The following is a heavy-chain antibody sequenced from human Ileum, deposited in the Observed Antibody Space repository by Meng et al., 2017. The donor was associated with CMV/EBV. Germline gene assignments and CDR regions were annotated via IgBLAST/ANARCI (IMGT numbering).Heavy chain of an antibody. CDR1: GYSFTAYY. J-gene: IGHJ4*02. D-gene: IGHD1-7*01. V-gene: IGHV1-2*02. CDR2: INPYTGDT. Sequence: QVQLVQSGTEVKKPXASVKVSCTASGYSFTAYYMHWVRQAPGQGLEWMGWINPYTGDTNYAQNFQGRVAMTRDTSSNTVYMDLSRLTSDDTAVYYCTRGGAGTPDNWGQGTLVTVSS. CDR3: TRGGAGTPDN.